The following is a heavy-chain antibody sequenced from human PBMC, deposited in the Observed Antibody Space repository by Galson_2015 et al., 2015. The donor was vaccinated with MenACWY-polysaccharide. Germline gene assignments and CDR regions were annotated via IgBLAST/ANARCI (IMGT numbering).Heavy chain of an antibody. J-gene: IGHJ4*02. Sequence: CAISGDSVSSNSAAWNWIRQSPSRGLEWLGRTCYRSKWYNDYEASVKSRITISPDSSKNQFSLQLNSVIPEDTAIYYCARDLGGLGYWGQGTLVTVSS. CDR1: GDSVSSNSAA. D-gene: IGHD3-10*01. CDR2: TCYRSKWYN. CDR3: ARDLGGLGY. V-gene: IGHV6-1*01.